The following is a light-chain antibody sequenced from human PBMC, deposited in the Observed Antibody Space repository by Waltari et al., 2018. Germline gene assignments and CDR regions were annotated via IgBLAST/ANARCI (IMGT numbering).Light chain of an antibody. CDR1: SGHSNYA. CDR3: QTWDTGRGV. J-gene: IGLJ3*02. Sequence: QLVLTQSPSASASLGASVKLSCTLSSGHSNYAITWHQQETGKGPRHLMRVNSDGSHSKGDGIPDRFSGSNSGAERYLIISSLQSEDEADYYCQTWDTGRGVFGGGTKLTVL. V-gene: IGLV4-69*01. CDR2: VNSDGSH.